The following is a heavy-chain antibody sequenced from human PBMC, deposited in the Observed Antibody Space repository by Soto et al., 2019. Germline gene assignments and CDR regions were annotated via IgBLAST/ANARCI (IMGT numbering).Heavy chain of an antibody. Sequence: SETLSLTCTVSGGSISSYYWSWIRQPPGKGLEWIGYIYYSGSTNYNPSLKSRVTISVDTSKNQFSLKLSSVTAADTAVYYCARSPSWWSRDSGEVRFDPWGQGTLVTVSS. CDR3: ARSPSWWSRDSGEVRFDP. CDR1: GGSISSYY. J-gene: IGHJ5*02. D-gene: IGHD2-15*01. V-gene: IGHV4-59*08. CDR2: IYYSGST.